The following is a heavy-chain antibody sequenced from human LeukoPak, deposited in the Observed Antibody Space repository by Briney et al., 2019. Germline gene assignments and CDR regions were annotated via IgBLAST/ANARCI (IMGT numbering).Heavy chain of an antibody. CDR1: GFTFSSYA. Sequence: PGRSLRLSCAASGFTFSSYAMHWVRQAPGKGLEWVAVISYDGSNKYYADSVKGRFTISRDNSKNTLYLQMNSLRAEDTAGYYCASLGGYGYGNYWGQGTLVTVSS. CDR2: ISYDGSNK. CDR3: ASLGGYGYGNY. V-gene: IGHV3-30-3*01. D-gene: IGHD5-12*01. J-gene: IGHJ4*02.